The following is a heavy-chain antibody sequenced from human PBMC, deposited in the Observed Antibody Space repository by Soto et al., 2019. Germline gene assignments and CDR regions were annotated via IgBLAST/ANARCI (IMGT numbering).Heavy chain of an antibody. J-gene: IGHJ4*02. CDR2: IWYDGSNK. Sequence: PGGSLRLSCAASGFTFSSYGMHWVRQAPGKGLEWVAVIWYDGSNKYYADSVKGRFTISRDNSKNTLYLQMNSLRAEDTAVYYCARQRSSQYYSDYWGQGTLVTVSS. D-gene: IGHD4-4*01. CDR1: GFTFSSYG. V-gene: IGHV3-33*01. CDR3: ARQRSSQYYSDY.